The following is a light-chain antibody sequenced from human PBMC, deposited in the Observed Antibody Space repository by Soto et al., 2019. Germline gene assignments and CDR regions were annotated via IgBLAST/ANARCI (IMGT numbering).Light chain of an antibody. J-gene: IGLJ1*01. CDR3: SSYTCSSTPHYV. CDR1: SSDVGGYNY. CDR2: DVS. Sequence: QSALTQPASVSGSPGQSITISCTGTSSDVGGYNYVSWYQQHPGKAPKLMIYDVSNRPSGVSNRFSGSNSGNTASLTISGLQAEDEADYYCSSYTCSSTPHYVFGTGTKLTVL. V-gene: IGLV2-14*01.